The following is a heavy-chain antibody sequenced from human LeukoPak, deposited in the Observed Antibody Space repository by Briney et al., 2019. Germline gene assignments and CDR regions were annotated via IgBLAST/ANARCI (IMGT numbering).Heavy chain of an antibody. CDR2: IYYSGST. J-gene: IGHJ4*02. Sequence: PSETLSLTCTVSGGSISSGGYYWSWIRQHPGKGLEWIGYIYYSGSTYYNPSLKSRVTISVDTSKNQFSLKLSSVTAADTAVYYCARAPLTVEMATIGGPASMGPFDYWGQGTLVTVSS. D-gene: IGHD5-24*01. CDR3: ARAPLTVEMATIGGPASMGPFDY. CDR1: GGSISSGGYY. V-gene: IGHV4-31*03.